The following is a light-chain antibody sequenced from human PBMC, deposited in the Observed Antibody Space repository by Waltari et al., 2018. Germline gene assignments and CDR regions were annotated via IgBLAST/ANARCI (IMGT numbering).Light chain of an antibody. V-gene: IGLV2-14*03. CDR3: TAYTTSATLV. CDR1: SKDVGANDY. Sequence: QSALSQPASVSGSPGQSVTISCTGTSKDVGANDYASWYQQHPGRAPKLMSYDVRQRSSGVSNRFSGSRAGNTASLTISGLQTEDEADYYCTAYTTSATLVFGGGTRLTVL. CDR2: DVR. J-gene: IGLJ3*02.